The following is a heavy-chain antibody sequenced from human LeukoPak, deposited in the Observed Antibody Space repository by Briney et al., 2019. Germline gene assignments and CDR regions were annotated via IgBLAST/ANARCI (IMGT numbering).Heavy chain of an antibody. D-gene: IGHD3-9*01. J-gene: IGHJ4*02. CDR1: GGSFSGY. CDR3: ARASILTGYDYYFDY. V-gene: IGHV4-59*01. Sequence: SETLSLTCGVYGGSFSGYWSWIRQPPGKGLEWIGYIYYRGSTNYNPSLKSRVTISVDTSKNQFSLKLSSVTAADTAVYYCARASILTGYDYYFDYWGQGTLVTVSS. CDR2: IYYRGST.